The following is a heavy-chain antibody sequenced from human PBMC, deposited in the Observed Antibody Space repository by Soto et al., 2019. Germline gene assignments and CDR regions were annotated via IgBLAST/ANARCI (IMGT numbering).Heavy chain of an antibody. CDR1: GGSISSDDYY. CDR3: ARDLDGLHDDTSGPFPRPG. Sequence: KPSETLSLTCTVSGGSISSDDYYWSWIRQAPGRGLEWIGYIHSSGSIYYNPSLKSRATVSIDTAGNQFSLKVSSVTVADTAVYYCARDLDGLHDDTSGPFPRPGWGQGTLVTVSS. CDR2: IHSSGSI. D-gene: IGHD3-22*01. V-gene: IGHV4-30-4*01. J-gene: IGHJ1*01.